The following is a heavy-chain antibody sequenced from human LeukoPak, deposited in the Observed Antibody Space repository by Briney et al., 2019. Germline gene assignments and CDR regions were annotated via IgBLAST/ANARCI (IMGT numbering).Heavy chain of an antibody. CDR3: ARTRVAVQLWFAFDI. V-gene: IGHV3-48*03. D-gene: IGHD5-18*01. J-gene: IGHJ3*02. CDR1: GSIFSYYE. CDR2: ISSSGGTI. Sequence: PGGSLRLSCVASGSIFSYYEMNWVRRAPGKGLEWVSYISSSGGTIYYADSVKGRFTISRDNTKNSLYLQMNSPRVEDTAVYYCARTRVAVQLWFAFDIWGQGTLVTVSS.